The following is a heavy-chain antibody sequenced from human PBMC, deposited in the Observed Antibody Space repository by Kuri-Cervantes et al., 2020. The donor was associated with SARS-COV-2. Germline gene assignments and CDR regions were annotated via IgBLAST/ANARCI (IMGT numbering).Heavy chain of an antibody. CDR1: GFTFSDHY. Sequence: ESLKISCAASGFTFSDHYMDWVRQAPGKGLEWVGYIYYSGSTNYNPSLKSRVTISVDTSKNQFSLKLSSVTAADTAVYYCARGLPPRYNWNQRRGGYFDYWGQGTLVTVSS. CDR3: ARGLPPRYNWNQRRGGYFDY. V-gene: IGHV4-59*11. CDR2: IYYSGST. D-gene: IGHD1-1*01. J-gene: IGHJ4*02.